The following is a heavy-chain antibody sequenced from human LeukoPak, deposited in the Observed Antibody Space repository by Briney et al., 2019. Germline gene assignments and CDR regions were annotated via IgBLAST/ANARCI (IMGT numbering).Heavy chain of an antibody. CDR3: ASNTKYYEGSGHYVFDF. CDR2: IIPILGTA. CDR1: GYTFTNYG. V-gene: IGHV1-69*13. J-gene: IGHJ4*02. D-gene: IGHD3-22*01. Sequence: AAVNVSCTPSGYTFTNYGFTWVRQAPGQGLEWMGGIIPILGTAKYPQRFQGRVTITADEITSTAYMELSSLTSEDTAVYYCASNTKYYEGSGHYVFDFWGQGTLVSVSS.